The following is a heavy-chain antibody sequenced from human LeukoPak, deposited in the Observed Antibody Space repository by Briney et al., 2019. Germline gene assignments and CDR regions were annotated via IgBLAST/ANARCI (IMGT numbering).Heavy chain of an antibody. D-gene: IGHD7-27*01. V-gene: IGHV5-51*01. J-gene: IGHJ4*02. CDR3: ARQTAMGRSGDY. Sequence: GESLNISCKASGYSFTSYWIGWARQMPGKGLEWMGIIDPSDSDIRYTPPFQGQVTISADKSLSTAYLQWNSLKASDTAIYYCARQTAMGRSGDYWGQGTLVTVSS. CDR2: IDPSDSDI. CDR1: GYSFTSYW.